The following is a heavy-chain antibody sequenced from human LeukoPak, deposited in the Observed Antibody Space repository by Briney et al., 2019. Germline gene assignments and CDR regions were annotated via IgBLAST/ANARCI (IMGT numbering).Heavy chain of an antibody. V-gene: IGHV3-66*01. CDR1: GFTVSSNY. J-gene: IGHJ4*02. D-gene: IGHD3-22*01. CDR2: IYTSGST. CDR3: ARGSYYDSSGEG. Sequence: GGSLRLSCAASGFTVSSNYISWVRQAPGKGLEWVSLIYTSGSTYYADSVKGRFTISRDNAKNSLYLQMNSLRAEDTAVYYCARGSYYDSSGEGGGQGTLVTVSS.